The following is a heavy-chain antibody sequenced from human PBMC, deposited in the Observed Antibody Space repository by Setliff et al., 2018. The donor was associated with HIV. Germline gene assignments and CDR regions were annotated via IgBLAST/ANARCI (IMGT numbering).Heavy chain of an antibody. D-gene: IGHD5-18*01. V-gene: IGHV4-34*01. Sequence: PSETLSLTCAVYGGSVSGHYWGWFRQPPGKGLEWIGEITPSGATNYLPSLKSRVTMSLDTSKNQFSLKMTSVTASDTALYYCSNWNTTIDEDAWGQGTLVTVSS. J-gene: IGHJ5*02. CDR3: SNWNTTIDEDA. CDR1: GGSVSGHY. CDR2: ITPSGAT.